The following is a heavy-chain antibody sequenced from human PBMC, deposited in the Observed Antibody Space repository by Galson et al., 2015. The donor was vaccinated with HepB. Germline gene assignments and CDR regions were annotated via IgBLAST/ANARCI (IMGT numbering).Heavy chain of an antibody. CDR3: AREGSSKAFDY. CDR2: IIPIFGTA. V-gene: IGHV1-69*13. Sequence: SVKVSCKASGYSFTSYDINWVRQATGQGLEWMGGIIPIFGTANYAQKFQGRVTITADESTSTAYMELSSLRSEDTAVYYCAREGSSKAFDYWGQGTLVTVSS. J-gene: IGHJ4*02. D-gene: IGHD6-6*01. CDR1: GYSFTSYD.